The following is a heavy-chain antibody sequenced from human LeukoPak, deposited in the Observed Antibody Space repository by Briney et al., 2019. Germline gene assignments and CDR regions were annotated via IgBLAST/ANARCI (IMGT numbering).Heavy chain of an antibody. Sequence: ASVKVSCKASGYTFTGYYMHWVRQAPGQGLEWMGWINPKSGGTEYAQKFQGWVTMTRDTSISTAYMELSGLRSEDTAVYYCARAIYPTTNFDYWGQGTLVTVSS. J-gene: IGHJ4*02. D-gene: IGHD4-17*01. V-gene: IGHV1-2*04. CDR1: GYTFTGYY. CDR2: INPKSGGT. CDR3: ARAIYPTTNFDY.